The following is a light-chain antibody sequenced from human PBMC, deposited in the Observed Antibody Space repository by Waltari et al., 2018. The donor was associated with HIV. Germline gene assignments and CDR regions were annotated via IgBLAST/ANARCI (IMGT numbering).Light chain of an antibody. V-gene: IGKV3-15*01. CDR2: DAS. Sequence: EVVMTQSPATLSVSPGERVTLSCRASQSVSSNLAWYQQTPCLAPRLLIDDASTRASGVPARFSGSGSGTDFTLTITSLQSEDFAVYYCQQYNNWPPWTFGQGTSVQIK. J-gene: IGKJ1*01. CDR1: QSVSSN. CDR3: QQYNNWPPWT.